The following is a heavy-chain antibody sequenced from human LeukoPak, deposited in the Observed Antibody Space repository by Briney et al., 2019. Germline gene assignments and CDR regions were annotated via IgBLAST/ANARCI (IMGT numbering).Heavy chain of an antibody. D-gene: IGHD4-17*01. CDR2: IHFSGST. Sequence: SETLSLTCTVSGGSISSYYWSWIRQPPGKGLEWIGDIHFSGSTNYNPSLKSRVTISADTSKNQFSLKLSSVTAADTAVYYCAQTVNYYYYYMDVWGKGTTVTVSS. V-gene: IGHV4-59*01. CDR1: GGSISSYY. CDR3: AQTVNYYYYYMDV. J-gene: IGHJ6*03.